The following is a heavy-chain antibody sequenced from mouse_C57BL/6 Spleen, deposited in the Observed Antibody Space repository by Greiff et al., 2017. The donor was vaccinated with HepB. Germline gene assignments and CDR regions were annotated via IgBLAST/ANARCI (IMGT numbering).Heavy chain of an antibody. Sequence: EVQGVESGGGLVQPGGSMKLSCVASGFTFSNYWMNWVRQSPEKGLEWVAQIRLKSDNYATHYAESVKGRFTISRDESKSSVYLQMNNLRAEDTGIYYCTIAPSYYYGSSPYFDYWGQGTTLTVSS. CDR1: GFTFSNYW. CDR2: IRLKSDNYAT. D-gene: IGHD1-1*01. V-gene: IGHV6-3*01. CDR3: TIAPSYYYGSSPYFDY. J-gene: IGHJ2*01.